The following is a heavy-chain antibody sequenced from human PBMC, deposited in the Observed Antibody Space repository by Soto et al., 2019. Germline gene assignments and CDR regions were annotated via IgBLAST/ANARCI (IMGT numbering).Heavy chain of an antibody. D-gene: IGHD6-19*01. CDR2: TDYSGNT. CDR3: ARAVGDPLYYLDY. Sequence: QVQLQESGPGLVRPSETLSLTCTVSSDSISSYYWIWIRQSPGKGLEWIGYTDYSGNTNYNPSLKSRVTISGDTSKNQCSLRLRTVTAADTAVYYCARAVGDPLYYLDYWGQGTLVTVSS. CDR1: SDSISSYY. J-gene: IGHJ4*02. V-gene: IGHV4-59*08.